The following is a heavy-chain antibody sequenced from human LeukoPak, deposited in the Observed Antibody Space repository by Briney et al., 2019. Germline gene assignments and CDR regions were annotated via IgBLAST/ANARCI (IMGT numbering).Heavy chain of an antibody. V-gene: IGHV1-69*06. Sequence: SVMVSCKASGGTFSSYAISWVRQAPGQGLEWMGGIIPIFGTANYAQKFQGRVTITADKSTSTAYMELSSLRSEDTAVYYCARDRYYYGSGSYYDYWGQGTLVTVSS. D-gene: IGHD3-10*01. CDR2: IIPIFGTA. J-gene: IGHJ4*02. CDR1: GGTFSSYA. CDR3: ARDRYYYGSGSYYDY.